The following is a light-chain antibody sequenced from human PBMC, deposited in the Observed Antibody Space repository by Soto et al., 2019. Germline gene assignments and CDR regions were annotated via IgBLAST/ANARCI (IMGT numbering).Light chain of an antibody. CDR1: QSVSRSY. J-gene: IGKJ1*01. Sequence: EIVLTQSPGTLSLSPGERATLSCRASQSVSRSYLAWYQRKPGQAPRLLIYGASSRATGIPDRFSGSGSGTEFTLTISRLEPADFAVYYCQQYGSSPWTFGQGTKVEIK. CDR2: GAS. V-gene: IGKV3-20*01. CDR3: QQYGSSPWT.